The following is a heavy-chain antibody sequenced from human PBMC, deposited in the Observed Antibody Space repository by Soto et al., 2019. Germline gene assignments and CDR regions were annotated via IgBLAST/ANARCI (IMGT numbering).Heavy chain of an antibody. Sequence: PSETLSLTCAVYGGSFSGYYWSWIRQPPGKGLEWIGEINHSGSTNYNPSLKSRVTISVDTSKNQFSLKLSSVTAADTAVYYCARKKTTLVPAAFNWFDPWGQGTLVTVSS. CDR2: INHSGST. D-gene: IGHD2-2*01. V-gene: IGHV4-34*01. CDR3: ARKKTTLVPAAFNWFDP. CDR1: GGSFSGYY. J-gene: IGHJ5*02.